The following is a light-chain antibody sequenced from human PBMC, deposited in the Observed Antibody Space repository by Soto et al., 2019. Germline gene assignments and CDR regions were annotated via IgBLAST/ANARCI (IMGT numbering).Light chain of an antibody. Sequence: EIVLTQSPGTLSLSPGESATLSCRASQSLNSNFLAWYQQKPGQAPRLLVYAASSRATGIPDRFSGSASGTVFTLTISRLEPEDCAVYYCQQYDSSPPQYTFGQGTKLEIK. V-gene: IGKV3-20*01. J-gene: IGKJ2*01. CDR1: QSLNSNF. CDR2: AAS. CDR3: QQYDSSPPQYT.